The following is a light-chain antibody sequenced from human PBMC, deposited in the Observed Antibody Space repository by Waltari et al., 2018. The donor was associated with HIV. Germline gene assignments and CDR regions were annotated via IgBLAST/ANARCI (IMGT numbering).Light chain of an antibody. CDR1: NIGSKS. CDR3: QEWISPNDQLNWV. J-gene: IGLJ3*02. V-gene: IGLV3-21*02. Sequence: SYVLTQPPSVSVAPGQPARITCGGDNIGSKSVHWYHQMPGQAPVLVVYDGRDRPSGIPERISGSNSGNTATLTISRVEAGDEADYYCQEWISPNDQLNWVFGGGTKLTVL. CDR2: DGR.